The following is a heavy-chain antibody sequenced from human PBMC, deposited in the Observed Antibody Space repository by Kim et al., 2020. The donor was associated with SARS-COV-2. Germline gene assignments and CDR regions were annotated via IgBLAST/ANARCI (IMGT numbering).Heavy chain of an antibody. CDR3: ARGMFRNGLDV. CDR2: MSGDASTT. D-gene: IGHD1-1*01. V-gene: IGHV3-74*01. Sequence: GGSLRLFCAASGFTFRSYWINWVRQAPGKGLVWVSRMSGDASTTNYADSVKGRFTMSRDNAESTVYLQMNSLRGDDTAVYYCARGMFRNGLDVWGQGTTVAVSS. J-gene: IGHJ6*02. CDR1: GFTFRSYW.